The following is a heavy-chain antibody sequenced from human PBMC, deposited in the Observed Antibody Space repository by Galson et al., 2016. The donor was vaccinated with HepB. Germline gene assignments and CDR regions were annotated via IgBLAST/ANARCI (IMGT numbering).Heavy chain of an antibody. D-gene: IGHD4-11*01. CDR2: ISYGGTA. J-gene: IGHJ6*02. CDR1: GVPVRTFY. CDR3: ARNDVLQVFHGMDV. V-gene: IGHV4-59*02. Sequence: SETLSLTCTVSGVPVRTFYWSWVRHPPGKGLEWLGYISYGGTADYNPSLKSRVTISMDKSKNQVSLKLNSTTAADTAVYYCARNDVLQVFHGMDVWGPGTTVTVSS.